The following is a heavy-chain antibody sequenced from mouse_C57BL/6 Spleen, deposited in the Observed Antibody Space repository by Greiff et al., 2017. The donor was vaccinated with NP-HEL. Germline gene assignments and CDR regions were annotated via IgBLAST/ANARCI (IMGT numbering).Heavy chain of an antibody. CDR3: ARGVYYYPFAH. D-gene: IGHD1-1*01. Sequence: VQLKESGPGMVKPSQSLSLTCTVTGYSITSGYDWHWIRHFPGNKLEWMGYISYSGSTNYNPSLKSRISITHDTSKNHFFLKLNSVTTEDTATYYCARGVYYYPFAHWGQGTLVTVSA. V-gene: IGHV3-1*01. CDR2: ISYSGST. J-gene: IGHJ3*01. CDR1: GYSITSGYD.